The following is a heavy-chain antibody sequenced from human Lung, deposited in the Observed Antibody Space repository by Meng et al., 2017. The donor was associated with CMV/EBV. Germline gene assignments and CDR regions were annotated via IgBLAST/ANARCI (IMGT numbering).Heavy chain of an antibody. J-gene: IGHJ6*02. CDR3: ASGKTYYDFWSGYLTENGMDV. Sequence: ASXXVSXKASGYTFTSYDINWVRQATGQGLEWMGWMNPNSGNTGYAQKFQGRVTITRNTSISTAYMELSSLRSEDTAVYYCASGKTYYDFWSGYLTENGMDVWXQGNXVTVSS. CDR1: GYTFTSYD. D-gene: IGHD3-3*01. CDR2: MNPNSGNT. V-gene: IGHV1-8*03.